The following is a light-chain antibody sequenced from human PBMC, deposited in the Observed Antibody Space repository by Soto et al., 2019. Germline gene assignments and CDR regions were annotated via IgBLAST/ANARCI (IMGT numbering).Light chain of an antibody. CDR3: SSHTRSSTHWV. J-gene: IGLJ3*02. V-gene: IGLV2-14*01. CDR2: EVS. CDR1: SSDVGGYNY. Sequence: QSALTQPASVSGSPGQSITISCTGTSSDVGGYNYVSWYQQHPGKAPKLMIYEVSNRPSGVSNRFSGSKSGNTASLTISGLQAEDEADYYCSSHTRSSTHWVFGGGTKLTVL.